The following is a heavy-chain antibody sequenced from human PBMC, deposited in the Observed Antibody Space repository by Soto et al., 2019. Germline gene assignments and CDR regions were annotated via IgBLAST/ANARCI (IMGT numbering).Heavy chain of an antibody. Sequence: PSVKVSCKASGGTFSSYAISWVRQAPGQGLERMGGIIPIFGTANYAQKFQGRVTITADESTSTAYMELSSLRSEDTAAYYCARESRYCSGGSCYFLPGIDFWGQGTLVTVSS. CDR2: IIPIFGTA. V-gene: IGHV1-69*13. CDR1: GGTFSSYA. D-gene: IGHD2-15*01. J-gene: IGHJ4*02. CDR3: ARESRYCSGGSCYFLPGIDF.